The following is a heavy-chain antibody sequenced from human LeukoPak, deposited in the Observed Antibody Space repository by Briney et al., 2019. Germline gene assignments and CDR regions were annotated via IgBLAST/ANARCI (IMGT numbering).Heavy chain of an antibody. D-gene: IGHD3-10*01. V-gene: IGHV3-23*01. CDR1: GFTFSSYA. CDR3: AKPNYGSGSYYNVLDY. Sequence: QPGGSLRLSCAASGFTFSSYAMSWVRQAPGKGLEWVSATSGSGGSTYYADSVKGRFTISRDNSKNTLYLQMNSLRAEDTAVYYCAKPNYGSGSYYNVLDYWGQGTLVTVSS. CDR2: TSGSGGST. J-gene: IGHJ4*02.